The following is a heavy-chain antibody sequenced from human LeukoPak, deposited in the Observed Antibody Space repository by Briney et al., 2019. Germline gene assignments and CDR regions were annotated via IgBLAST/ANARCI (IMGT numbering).Heavy chain of an antibody. V-gene: IGHV1-69*13. D-gene: IGHD4-23*01. J-gene: IGHJ3*02. CDR3: ARPRPDYGGNANDAFDI. Sequence: GASVKVSCKASGGTFSSYAISWVRQAPGQGLEWMGGIIPIFGTANYAQKFQGRVTITADESTSTAYMELSSLRSEDTAVYYCARPRPDYGGNANDAFDIWGQGTMVTVSS. CDR1: GGTFSSYA. CDR2: IIPIFGTA.